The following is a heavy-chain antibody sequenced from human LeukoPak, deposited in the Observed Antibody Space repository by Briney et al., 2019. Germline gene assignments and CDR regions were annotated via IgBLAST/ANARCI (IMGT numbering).Heavy chain of an antibody. CDR1: GGSISSGDYY. Sequence: SQTLSLTCTVSGGSISSGDYYWSWIRQLPGKGLEWLGYIYSTGSTYYNPSLKSRVTISVDTSESQFSLKLSSVTAADTAVYYCARSGVTALSWVDPWGQGTLVTVSS. D-gene: IGHD2-21*02. V-gene: IGHV4-30-4*08. CDR2: IYSTGST. J-gene: IGHJ5*02. CDR3: ARSGVTALSWVDP.